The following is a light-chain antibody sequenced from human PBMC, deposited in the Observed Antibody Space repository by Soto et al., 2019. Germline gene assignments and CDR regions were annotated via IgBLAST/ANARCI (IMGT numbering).Light chain of an antibody. CDR1: GSGDGDSSH. V-gene: IGLV2-11*01. CDR2: EVN. CDR3: CLSPGSLTWL. J-gene: IGLJ3*02. Sequence: QSALTQPRSVSGSPGQSVTISCTATGSGDGDSSHVSWYQLHPGKAPKLMIDEVNNRPSGVPDRCSGSKSGSTASLTISGLQAEDEAEYNCCLSPGSLTWLFGGGTKLTVL.